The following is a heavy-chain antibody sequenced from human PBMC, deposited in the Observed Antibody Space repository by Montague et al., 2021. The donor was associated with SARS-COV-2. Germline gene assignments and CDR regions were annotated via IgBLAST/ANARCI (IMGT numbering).Heavy chain of an antibody. CDR3: ARVLDYYGSGSYPLYYYYGRDV. Sequence: SMRLSCAASGFPFSSYAMHWVRQAPGKGLEWVAVISYDGSNKYYADSVKGRFTISRDNSKNTLYLQMNSLRAEDTAVYYCARVLDYYGSGSYPLYYYYGRDVWGQGTTVTVSS. CDR1: GFPFSSYA. V-gene: IGHV3-30*04. D-gene: IGHD3-10*01. J-gene: IGHJ6*02. CDR2: ISYDGSNK.